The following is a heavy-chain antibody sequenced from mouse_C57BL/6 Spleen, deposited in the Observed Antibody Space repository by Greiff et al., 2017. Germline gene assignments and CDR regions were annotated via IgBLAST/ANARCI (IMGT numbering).Heavy chain of an antibody. CDR1: GYTFTSYG. CDR3: ARWANWDVGHYFDY. D-gene: IGHD4-1*01. Sequence: VQLQQSGAELARPGASVKLSCKASGYTFTSYGISWVKQRTGQGLEWIGEIYPRSGNTYYNEKFKGKATLTADKSSSTAYMELRSLTSEDSAVYFCARWANWDVGHYFDYWGQGTTLTVSS. CDR2: IYPRSGNT. V-gene: IGHV1-81*01. J-gene: IGHJ2*01.